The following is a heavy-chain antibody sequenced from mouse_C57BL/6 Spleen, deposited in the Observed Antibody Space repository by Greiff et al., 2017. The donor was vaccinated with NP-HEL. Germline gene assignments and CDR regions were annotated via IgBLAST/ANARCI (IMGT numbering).Heavy chain of an antibody. CDR3: ARLELGLPYYFDY. J-gene: IGHJ2*01. CDR2: IYPGDGDT. D-gene: IGHD2-4*01. CDR1: GYAFSSYW. V-gene: IGHV1-80*01. Sequence: QVQLKQSGAELVKPGASVKISCKASGYAFSSYWMNWVKQRPGKGLEWIGQIYPGDGDTNYNGKFKGKATLTADKSSSTAYMQLSSLTSEDSAVYFCARLELGLPYYFDYWGQGTTLTVSS.